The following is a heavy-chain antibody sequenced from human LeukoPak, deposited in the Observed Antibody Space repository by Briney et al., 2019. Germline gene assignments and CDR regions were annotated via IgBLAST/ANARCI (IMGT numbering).Heavy chain of an antibody. V-gene: IGHV3-30*02. Sequence: PGRSLRLSCAASGFTFSSYGMHWVRQAPGKGLEWVAFIRYDGSNKYYADSVKGRFTISRDNSKNTLYLQMNSLRAEDTAVYYCAKGPRRIDSSGYLDYWGQGTLVTVSS. CDR2: IRYDGSNK. J-gene: IGHJ4*02. CDR1: GFTFSSYG. D-gene: IGHD3-22*01. CDR3: AKGPRRIDSSGYLDY.